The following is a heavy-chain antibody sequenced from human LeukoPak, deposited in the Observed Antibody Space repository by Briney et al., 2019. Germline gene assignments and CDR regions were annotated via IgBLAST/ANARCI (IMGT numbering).Heavy chain of an antibody. CDR1: GFTFSRYW. CDR2: INPDGSST. Sequence: PGGSLRLSCAASGFTFSRYWMHWVRQVPGKGLMWVSRINPDGSSTSYADSVKGRFTISRDNAKNTLYLQMNSLRPEDTAVYFCTKDTYGPEDSWGQGTLVTVPS. D-gene: IGHD4-17*01. CDR3: TKDTYGPEDS. V-gene: IGHV3-74*01. J-gene: IGHJ4*02.